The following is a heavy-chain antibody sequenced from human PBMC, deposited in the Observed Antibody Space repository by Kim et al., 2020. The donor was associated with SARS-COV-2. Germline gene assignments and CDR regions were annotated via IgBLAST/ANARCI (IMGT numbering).Heavy chain of an antibody. J-gene: IGHJ6*02. Sequence: GGSLRLFCAASGFTFSDYYMSWIRQAPGKGLEWVSYISSSSSYTNYADSVKGRFTISRDNAKNSLYLQMNSLRAEDTAVYYCARFPSMVRGVIINYYYYGMDVWGQGTTVTVSS. V-gene: IGHV3-11*06. CDR2: ISSSSSYT. CDR3: ARFPSMVRGVIINYYYYGMDV. CDR1: GFTFSDYY. D-gene: IGHD3-10*01.